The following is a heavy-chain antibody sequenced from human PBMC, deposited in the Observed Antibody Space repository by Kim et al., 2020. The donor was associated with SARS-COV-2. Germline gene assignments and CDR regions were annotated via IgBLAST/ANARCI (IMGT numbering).Heavy chain of an antibody. D-gene: IGHD3-10*01. J-gene: IGHJ5*02. CDR3: ASEGGSGSYSTLNCFDP. V-gene: IGHV4-39*01. CDR2: VNYSGST. CDR1: GGSIGSTSHY. Sequence: SETLSLTCTVSGGSIGSTSHYWVWIRQPPGKGPEWIGSVNYSGSTSYNPSLQCRVAISVDTSKNQFSLKLSSVTAADTALYYCASEGGSGSYSTLNCFDPWGQGTLVTVSS.